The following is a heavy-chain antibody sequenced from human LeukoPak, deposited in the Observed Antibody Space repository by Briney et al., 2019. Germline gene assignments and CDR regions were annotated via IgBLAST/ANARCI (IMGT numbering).Heavy chain of an antibody. CDR2: IDPSDSYT. J-gene: IGHJ1*01. D-gene: IGHD6-19*01. Sequence: GESLKISCKGSGYSFASYWISWVRQMPGKGLEWMGRIDPSDSYTNYSPSFQGHVTISADKSISTAYLQWSSLKASDTAMYYCAGAGIAVAGNAEYFQHWGQGTLVTVSS. CDR1: GYSFASYW. V-gene: IGHV5-10-1*01. CDR3: AGAGIAVAGNAEYFQH.